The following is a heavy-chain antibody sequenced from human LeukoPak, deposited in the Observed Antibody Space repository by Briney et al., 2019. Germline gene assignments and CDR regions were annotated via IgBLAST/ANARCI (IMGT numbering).Heavy chain of an antibody. CDR2: IYYSGST. CDR1: GGSISSYY. Sequence: RTSETLSLTCTVSGGSISSYYWSWIRQPPGKGLEWIGYIYYSGSTNYNPSLKSRVTISVDTSKNQFSLKLSSVTAADTAVCYCARNPGPPVYGDYSPGRLDDAFDTWGQGTMVTVSS. D-gene: IGHD4-17*01. CDR3: ARNPGPPVYGDYSPGRLDDAFDT. V-gene: IGHV4-59*01. J-gene: IGHJ3*02.